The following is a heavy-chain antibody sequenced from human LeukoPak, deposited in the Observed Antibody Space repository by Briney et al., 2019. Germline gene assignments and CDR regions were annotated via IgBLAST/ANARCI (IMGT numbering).Heavy chain of an antibody. CDR3: AKGQVATIPIYYFDY. D-gene: IGHD5-12*01. CDR1: GFTFSSYA. CDR2: ISGSGGST. V-gene: IGHV3-23*01. Sequence: LTGGSLRLSCAASGFTFSSYAMSWARQAPGKGLEWVSAISGSGGSTYYADSVKGRFTISRDNSKNTLYLQMNSLRAEDTAVYYCAKGQVATIPIYYFDYWGQGTLVTVSS. J-gene: IGHJ4*02.